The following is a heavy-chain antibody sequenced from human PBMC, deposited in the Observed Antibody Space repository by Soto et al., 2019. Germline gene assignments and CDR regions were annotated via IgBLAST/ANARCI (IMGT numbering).Heavy chain of an antibody. D-gene: IGHD6-13*01. CDR1: GDSLNSGGYS. CDR2: IYHSGST. CDR3: ARNRVGSSWYVDS. J-gene: IGHJ5*01. V-gene: IGHV4-30-2*01. Sequence: QLQLQESGSGLVKPSQTLSLTCAVSGDSLNSGGYSWSWIRQPPRKGLEWIGYIYHSGSTHYNPSLKSRVTRSLDRSKNQFTLRLNAVTSADTYVYYCARNRVGSSWYVDSCGQGIQVTVSS.